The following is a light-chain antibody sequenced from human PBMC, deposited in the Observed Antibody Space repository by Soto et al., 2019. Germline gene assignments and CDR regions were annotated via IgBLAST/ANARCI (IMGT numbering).Light chain of an antibody. Sequence: EIVLTQSPGTLSLSPGERATLSCRASQSISNTFLAWYQQKPGQAPRLLIYGASSRATGTPDRFSGSGSGTDFTLSISSLEPEDFAVYYCQQYGASPIYTFGQGTNLDIK. J-gene: IGKJ2*01. V-gene: IGKV3-20*01. CDR2: GAS. CDR3: QQYGASPIYT. CDR1: QSISNTF.